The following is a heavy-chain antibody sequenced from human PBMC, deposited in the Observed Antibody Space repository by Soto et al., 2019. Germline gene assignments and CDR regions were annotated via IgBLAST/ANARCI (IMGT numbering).Heavy chain of an antibody. J-gene: IGHJ3*02. CDR1: GYTVTTHY. CDR3: ARGGEGGVAGSAAFDM. Sequence: QVQLVQSGAEVKKPGASVKISCTASGYTVTTHYMHWVRQAPGRGLEWMGAINPGSGAAKYTQTFQGRVTMTRDTSTNTGYMEMSALGSEETAVFYCARGGEGGVAGSAAFDMWGQGTMVTVSS. D-gene: IGHD6-19*01. CDR2: INPGSGAA. V-gene: IGHV1-46*01.